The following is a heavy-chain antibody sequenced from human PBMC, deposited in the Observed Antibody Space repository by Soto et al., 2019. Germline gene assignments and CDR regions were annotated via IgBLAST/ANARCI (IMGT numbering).Heavy chain of an antibody. J-gene: IGHJ3*02. CDR1: GFTFSSYW. CDR3: AREDIVVVPAAMAFDI. D-gene: IGHD2-2*01. CDR2: IKQDGSEK. Sequence: RGSLRLSCAASGFTFSSYWMSWVRQAPGKGLEWVANIKQDGSEKYYVDSVKGRFTISRDNAKNSLYLQMNSLRAEDTAVYYCAREDIVVVPAAMAFDIWGQGTMVTVSS. V-gene: IGHV3-7*01.